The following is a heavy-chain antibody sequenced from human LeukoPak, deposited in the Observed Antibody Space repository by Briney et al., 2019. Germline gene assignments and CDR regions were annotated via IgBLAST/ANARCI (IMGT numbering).Heavy chain of an antibody. CDR3: AKSVGDYGDYPYYFDY. V-gene: IGHV3-23*01. CDR1: GFTFSSYA. D-gene: IGHD4-17*01. Sequence: GGSLRLSCAASGFTFSSYAMSWVGQAPGKGLEWVSAISGSGSSTYYADSVKGRFTISRDNSKNTLYLQMNSLRAEDTAVYYCAKSVGDYGDYPYYFDYWGQGTLVTVSS. J-gene: IGHJ4*02. CDR2: ISGSGSST.